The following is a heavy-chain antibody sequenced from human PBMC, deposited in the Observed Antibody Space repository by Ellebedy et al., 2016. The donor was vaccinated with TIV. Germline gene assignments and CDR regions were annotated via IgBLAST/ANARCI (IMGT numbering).Heavy chain of an antibody. CDR3: ARVDLGLAFDY. CDR2: IYSNGRT. Sequence: GESLKISCAVSGFTVSSNYISWVRQAPGKGLEWVSIIYSNGRTYYADSVKGRFTISRDISKDTVYLQMNSLRPEDTAVFYCARVDLGLAFDYWGQGTPVTVSS. D-gene: IGHD3/OR15-3a*01. V-gene: IGHV3-53*01. J-gene: IGHJ4*02. CDR1: GFTVSSNY.